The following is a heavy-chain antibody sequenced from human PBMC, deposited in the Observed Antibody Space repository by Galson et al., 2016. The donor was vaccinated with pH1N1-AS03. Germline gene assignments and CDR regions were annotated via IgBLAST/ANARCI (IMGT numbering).Heavy chain of an antibody. D-gene: IGHD3-3*01. J-gene: IGHJ4*02. CDR3: ARDKDDFWSGYSEY. Sequence: SVKVSCKASGGTFSSYGITWVRQAPGQGLEWMGGIIPIFGTANYAQKFQGRVTITADESTSTAYMELSNLRSEDTAVDYCARDKDDFWSGYSEYWGQGTLVTVSS. V-gene: IGHV1-69*13. CDR2: IIPIFGTA. CDR1: GGTFSSYG.